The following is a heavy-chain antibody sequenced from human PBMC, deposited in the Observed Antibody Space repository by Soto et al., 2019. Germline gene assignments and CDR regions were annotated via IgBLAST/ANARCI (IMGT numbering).Heavy chain of an antibody. CDR3: AKDIGARGYSYGRHYYYYGMDV. V-gene: IGHV3-74*01. Sequence: GGSLRLSCAASGFTFSSYWMHWVRQAPGKGLVWVSRINSDGSSTSYADSVKGRFTISRDNAKNTLYLQMNSLRAEDTAVYYCAKDIGARGYSYGRHYYYYGMDVWGQGTTVTAP. CDR1: GFTFSSYW. D-gene: IGHD5-18*01. J-gene: IGHJ6*02. CDR2: INSDGSST.